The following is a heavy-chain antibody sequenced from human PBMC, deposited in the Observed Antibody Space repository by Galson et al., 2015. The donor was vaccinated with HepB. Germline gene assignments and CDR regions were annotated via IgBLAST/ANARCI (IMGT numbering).Heavy chain of an antibody. CDR2: ISGSGGST. V-gene: IGHV3-23*01. Sequence: SLRLSCAASGFTFSSYAMSWVRQAPGKGLEWVSAISGSGGSTYYADSVKGRFTISRDNSKNTLYLQMNSLRAEDTAVYYCAKDLSIVGATGVGYWGQGTLVTVSS. D-gene: IGHD1-26*01. CDR1: GFTFSSYA. J-gene: IGHJ4*02. CDR3: AKDLSIVGATGVGY.